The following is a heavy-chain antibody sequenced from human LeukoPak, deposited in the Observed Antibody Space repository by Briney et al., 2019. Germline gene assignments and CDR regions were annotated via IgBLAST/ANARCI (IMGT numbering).Heavy chain of an antibody. CDR2: IYCSGST. J-gene: IGHJ6*03. CDR1: GGSISSSSYY. V-gene: IGHV4-39*01. Sequence: PSETLSLTCTVSGGSISSSSYYWGWIRQPPGKGLEWIGSIYCSGSTYYNPSLKSRVTISVDTSKNQFSLKLSSVTAADTAVYYCARLVTNNYYYYYMDVWGKGTTVTVSS. CDR3: ARLVTNNYYYYYMDV. D-gene: IGHD2-21*02.